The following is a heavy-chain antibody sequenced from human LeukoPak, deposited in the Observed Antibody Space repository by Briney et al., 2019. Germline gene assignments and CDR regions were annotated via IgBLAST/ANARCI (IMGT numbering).Heavy chain of an antibody. D-gene: IGHD5-12*01. CDR3: ARDLTGGYDP. V-gene: IGHV4-39*07. CDR1: GGSISSSSYY. Sequence: SETLSLICTVSGGSISSSSYYWGWIRQPPGKGLEWIGSIYYSGSTYYNPSLKSRVTISVDTSKNQSSLKLSSVTAADTAVYYCARDLTGGYDPWGQGTLVTVSS. J-gene: IGHJ5*02. CDR2: IYYSGST.